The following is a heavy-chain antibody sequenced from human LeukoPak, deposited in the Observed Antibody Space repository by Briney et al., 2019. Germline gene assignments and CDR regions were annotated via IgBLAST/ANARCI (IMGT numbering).Heavy chain of an antibody. CDR2: IYYSGST. V-gene: IGHV4-39*07. CDR1: GGSISSSSYY. D-gene: IGHD3-3*01. Sequence: NPSETLSLTCTVSGGSISSSSYYWGWIRQPPGKGLEWIGSIYYSGSTYYNPSLKSRVTISVDTSKNQFSLKLSSVTAADTAVYYCAQKGEYDFWSGLISPYYYMDVWGKGTTVTVSS. CDR3: AQKGEYDFWSGLISPYYYMDV. J-gene: IGHJ6*03.